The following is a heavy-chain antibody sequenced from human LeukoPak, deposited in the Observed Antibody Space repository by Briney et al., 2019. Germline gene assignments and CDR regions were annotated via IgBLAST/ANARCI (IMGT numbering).Heavy chain of an antibody. CDR2: IYHDRTT. D-gene: IGHD2-8*01. CDR1: GDSITAPKW. V-gene: IGHV4-4*02. J-gene: IGHJ4*02. CDR3: GRGLYGGTWLFEY. Sequence: SGTLSLTCTVSGDSITAPKWWSWVRPAPGEGLEWIGEIYHDRTTSFNPPLKRLLTISVDKSANQLFLNLNSVSATDTAVYCVGRGLYGGTWLFEYWGQGALVTVSS.